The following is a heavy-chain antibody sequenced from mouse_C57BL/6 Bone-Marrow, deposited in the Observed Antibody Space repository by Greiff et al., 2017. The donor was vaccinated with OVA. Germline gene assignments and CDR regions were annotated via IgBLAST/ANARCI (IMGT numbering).Heavy chain of an antibody. Sequence: VQLQQSGPEPVKPGASVKISCKASGYSFTGYYMNWVKQSPEKSLEWIGEINPSTGGTTYNQKFKAKATLTVDQSSSTAYMQLKSLTSEDSAVYDCARKASEAMDYWGQGTSVTVSS. CDR3: ARKASEAMDY. CDR2: INPSTGGT. D-gene: IGHD3-1*01. V-gene: IGHV1-42*01. J-gene: IGHJ4*01. CDR1: GYSFTGYY.